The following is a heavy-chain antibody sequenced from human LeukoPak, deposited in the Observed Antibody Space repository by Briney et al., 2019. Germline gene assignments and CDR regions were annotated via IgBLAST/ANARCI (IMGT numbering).Heavy chain of an antibody. V-gene: IGHV3-48*03. CDR3: ATGSLPGGFEH. J-gene: IGHJ4*02. Sequence: PGGSLRLSCAASGLTFTNFQMNWVRQAPGKTLEWVSSIDSSGSTIYYGDSMKGRFTISRDNAKNSLDLQMDSLRAEDTAVYYCATGSLPGGFEHWGQGTLVTFSS. CDR2: IDSSGSTI. D-gene: IGHD3-22*01. CDR1: GLTFTNFQ.